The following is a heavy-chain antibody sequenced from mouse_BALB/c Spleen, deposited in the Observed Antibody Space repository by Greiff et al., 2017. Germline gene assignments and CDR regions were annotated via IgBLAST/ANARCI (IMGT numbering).Heavy chain of an antibody. J-gene: IGHJ4*01. D-gene: IGHD1-1*02. CDR3: ARRGNYAMDY. V-gene: IGHV5-12-1*01. CDR2: ISSGGGST. CDR1: GFAFSSYD. Sequence: DVKLVESGGGLVKPGGSLKLSCAASGFAFSSYDMSWVRQTPEKRLEWVAYISSGGGSTYYPDTVKGRFTISRDNAKNTLYLQMSSLKSEDTAMYYCARRGNYAMDYWGQGTSVTVSS.